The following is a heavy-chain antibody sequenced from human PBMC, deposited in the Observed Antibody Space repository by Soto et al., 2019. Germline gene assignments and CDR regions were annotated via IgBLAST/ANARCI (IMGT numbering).Heavy chain of an antibody. Sequence: SETLSLTCTVSAGSISSYYWSWIRQPPGKGLEWIGYIYSSGSTNYNPSLKSRVTISVDTSKNQFSLKLSSVTAADTAVYYCSRQYRGVFDYWDQGTLVTVSS. J-gene: IGHJ4*02. V-gene: IGHV4-59*08. CDR2: IYSSGST. CDR3: SRQYRGVFDY. CDR1: AGSISSYY. D-gene: IGHD1-1*01.